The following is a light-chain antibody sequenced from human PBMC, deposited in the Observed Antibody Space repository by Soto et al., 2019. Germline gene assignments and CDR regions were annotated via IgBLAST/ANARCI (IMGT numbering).Light chain of an antibody. V-gene: IGLV1-44*01. Sequence: QSALTQPPSASGTPGQRVTISCSGSSSNIGSNTVNWYQQLPGTAPKLLIYSNNQRPSGVPDRFSGSKSGTSASLAIIGLQSEDEADYYCAAWDDSLNYVFGTGTRSPS. CDR1: SSNIGSNT. CDR2: SNN. J-gene: IGLJ1*01. CDR3: AAWDDSLNYV.